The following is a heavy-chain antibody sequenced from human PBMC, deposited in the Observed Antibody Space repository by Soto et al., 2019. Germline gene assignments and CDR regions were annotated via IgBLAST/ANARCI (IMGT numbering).Heavy chain of an antibody. CDR1: GFTFNIYR. D-gene: IGHD3-9*01. CDR3: ARDFEGLGY. V-gene: IGHV3-74*01. J-gene: IGHJ4*02. CDR2: INRDMNT. Sequence: EVQLVESGGGFVQPGGSLRLSCTVSGFTFNIYRMHWVRQAPGKGLMWVSLINRDMNTNYADSVKGRFTITRDNAKNMVYLQMNSLRVEHTAVYYCARDFEGLGYWGQGTLVTVSS.